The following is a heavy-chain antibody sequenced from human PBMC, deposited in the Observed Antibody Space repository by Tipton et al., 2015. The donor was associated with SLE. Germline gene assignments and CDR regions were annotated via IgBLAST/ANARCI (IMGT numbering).Heavy chain of an antibody. CDR1: GGSFSGYY. V-gene: IGHV4-31*11. CDR3: AREWGDAFDI. D-gene: IGHD3-16*01. CDR2: IYYSGST. Sequence: GLVKPSETLSLTCAVYGGSFSGYYWSWIRQHPGKGLEWIGYIYYSGSTYYNPSLKSRVTISIDTSKNQFSLKLSSVTAADTAVYYCAREWGDAFDIWGQGTMVTVSS. J-gene: IGHJ3*02.